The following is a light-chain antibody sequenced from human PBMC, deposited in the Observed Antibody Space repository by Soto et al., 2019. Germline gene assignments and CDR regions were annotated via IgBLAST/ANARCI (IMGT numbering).Light chain of an antibody. CDR2: EVS. V-gene: IGLV2-14*01. CDR1: SSDVGGYNY. Sequence: QSALTQPASVSGSPGQSITISCTGTSSDVGGYNYVSWYQHHPGKAPKLMIYEVSYRPSGVSNRFSGSKSGNTASLTISGLQAEDEADYYCGSYTSASTLVFGTGTKLTVL. J-gene: IGLJ1*01. CDR3: GSYTSASTLV.